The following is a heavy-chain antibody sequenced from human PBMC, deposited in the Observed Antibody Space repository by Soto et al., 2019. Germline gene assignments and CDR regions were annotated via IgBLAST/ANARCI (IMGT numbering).Heavy chain of an antibody. CDR3: AGDYGGKGYFDY. CDR1: GGTFSSYA. V-gene: IGHV1-69*13. J-gene: IGHJ4*02. Sequence: GASVKVSCKASGGTFSSYAISWVRQAPGQGLEWMGGIIHIFGTATYAQKFQGRVTITADESTSTAYMELSSLRSEDTAVYYCAGDYGGKGYFDYWGQGTLVTVSS. D-gene: IGHD4-17*01. CDR2: IIHIFGTA.